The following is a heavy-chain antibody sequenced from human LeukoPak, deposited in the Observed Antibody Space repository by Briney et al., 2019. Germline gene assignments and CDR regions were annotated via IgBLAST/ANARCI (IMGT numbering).Heavy chain of an antibody. CDR2: ISVFSGNT. CDR3: ARELRRGDYGDHSGAFDI. Sequence: ASVKVSCKASGYTFTSSGITWVRQAPGQGLEWMGWISVFSGNTNYAQKLQGRVTMTTDTSTSTAYMELSSLRSEDTAVYYCARELRRGDYGDHSGAFDIWGQGTMVTVSS. D-gene: IGHD4-17*01. CDR1: GYTFTSSG. J-gene: IGHJ3*02. V-gene: IGHV1-18*01.